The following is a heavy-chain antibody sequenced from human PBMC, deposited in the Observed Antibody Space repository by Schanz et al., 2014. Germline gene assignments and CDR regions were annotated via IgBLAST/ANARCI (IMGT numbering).Heavy chain of an antibody. CDR2: IGVDGTTT. CDR1: GFTFSSYS. Sequence: EVQLVESGGGLVQPGGSLRLSCAASGFTFSSYSMNWVRQAPGKGLEWVSVIGVDGTTTYYADSVKGRFTISRDNSKNTLYLQRNSVRAEDTAVYYCAKGRFGELSAFDIWGQGTMVTVSS. D-gene: IGHD3-10*01. V-gene: IGHV3-23*04. J-gene: IGHJ3*02. CDR3: AKGRFGELSAFDI.